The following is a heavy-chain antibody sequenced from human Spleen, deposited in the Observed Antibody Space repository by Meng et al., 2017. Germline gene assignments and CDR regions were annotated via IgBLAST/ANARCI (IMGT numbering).Heavy chain of an antibody. V-gene: IGHV4-31*03. CDR2: IHYSGDT. D-gene: IGHD3-10*01. CDR1: GGSISSGGYY. J-gene: IGHJ5*02. Sequence: QVQLQESGPGLVKPSQTLSLTCTVSGGSISSGGYYWSWIRQHPGKGLEWIGYIHYSGDTYYNPSLKSRVTISVDASKNQSSLKLSSVTAADTAVYYCARASYGSGSPLGESWFDPWGRGTLVTVSS. CDR3: ARASYGSGSPLGESWFDP.